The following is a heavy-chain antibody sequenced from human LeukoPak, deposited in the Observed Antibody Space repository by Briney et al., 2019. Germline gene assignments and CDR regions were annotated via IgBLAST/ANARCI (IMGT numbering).Heavy chain of an antibody. Sequence: SETLSLTCAVYGGSFSGYYWSWIRQPPGKGLEWIGEINHSGSTNYNPSLKSRLTISVDTSKNQFSLKLSSVTAADTAVYYCARHELLWFGELTAPYNWFDPWGQGTLVTVSS. J-gene: IGHJ5*02. V-gene: IGHV4-34*01. CDR2: INHSGST. D-gene: IGHD3-10*01. CDR3: ARHELLWFGELTAPYNWFDP. CDR1: GGSFSGYY.